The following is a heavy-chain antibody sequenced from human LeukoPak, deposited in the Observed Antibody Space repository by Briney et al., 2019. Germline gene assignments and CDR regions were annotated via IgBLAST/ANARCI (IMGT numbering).Heavy chain of an antibody. J-gene: IGHJ4*02. CDR2: IFSGGGT. CDR3: ARAPGSGTNYFDY. CDR1: GFTVSSNN. V-gene: IGHV3-66*01. Sequence: AGGSLRLSCAGPGFTVSSNNMNWVRQAPGKGLEWVSVIFSGGGTYYADSVKGRFTISRDNSKNTLYLQMNSLRVEDTAVYYCARAPGSGTNYFDYWGQGTLVTVSS. D-gene: IGHD3-10*01.